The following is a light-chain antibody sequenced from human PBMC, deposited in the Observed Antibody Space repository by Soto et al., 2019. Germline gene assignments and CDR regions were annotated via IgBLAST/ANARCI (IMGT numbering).Light chain of an antibody. CDR2: EGT. Sequence: QSAPTQPASVSGSPGQSITISCTGTSSDVGNYNLVSWYQHHPGKAPKFMIYEGTKRPSGVSSRFSGSKSGNTASLTISGLQAEDEACYYCCSYAGGSTYVFGTGTKLTVL. CDR3: CSYAGGSTYV. J-gene: IGLJ1*01. V-gene: IGLV2-23*01. CDR1: SSDVGNYNL.